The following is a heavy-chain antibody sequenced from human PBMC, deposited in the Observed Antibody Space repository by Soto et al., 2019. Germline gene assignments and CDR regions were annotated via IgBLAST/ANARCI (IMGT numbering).Heavy chain of an antibody. CDR3: ARGRYGDY. Sequence: QVHLVQSGAEVKKPGASVKVSCKGSGYGFTTYGITWVRQAPGQGLEWMAWISAHNGNTNYAQKLQGRVTVTRDTSTSTAYMELRSRGSDDTAVYYWARGRYGDYWGQGALVTVSS. J-gene: IGHJ4*02. V-gene: IGHV1-18*01. D-gene: IGHD1-1*01. CDR2: ISAHNGNT. CDR1: GYGFTTYG.